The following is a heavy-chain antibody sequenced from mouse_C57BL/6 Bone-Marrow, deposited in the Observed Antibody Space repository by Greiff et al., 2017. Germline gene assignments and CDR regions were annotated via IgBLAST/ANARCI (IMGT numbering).Heavy chain of an antibody. CDR3: ARTLYSNYGSY. V-gene: IGHV1-69*01. D-gene: IGHD2-5*01. Sequence: QQSCKASGYTFTSYWMHWVKQRPGHGLEWIGEIDPSDSYTNYNQKFKGKSTLTVDKSSSTAYMQLSSLTSEDSAVYYCARTLYSNYGSYWGQGTLVTVSA. J-gene: IGHJ3*01. CDR1: GYTFTSYW. CDR2: IDPSDSYT.